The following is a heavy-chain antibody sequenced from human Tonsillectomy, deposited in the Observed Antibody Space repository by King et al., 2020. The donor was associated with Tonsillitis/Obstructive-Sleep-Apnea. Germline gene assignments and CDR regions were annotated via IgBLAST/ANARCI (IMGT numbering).Heavy chain of an antibody. D-gene: IGHD6-6*01. CDR1: GYTFTSYY. CDR2: INPSGGST. CDR3: AREKGMGAGGSSHDP. V-gene: IGHV1-46*01. J-gene: IGHJ5*02. Sequence: VQLVESGAEVKKPGASVKVSCKASGYTFTSYYMHWVRQAPGQGLEWMGIINPSGGSTSYAQKFQGRGTMTRNTSTSTVYMELSSMRSEDTAVYYCAREKGMGAGGSSHDPWGQGTLVTVSS.